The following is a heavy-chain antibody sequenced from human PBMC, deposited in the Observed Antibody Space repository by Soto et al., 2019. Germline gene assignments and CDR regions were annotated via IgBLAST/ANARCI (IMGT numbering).Heavy chain of an antibody. D-gene: IGHD6-19*01. CDR1: GFTFSSCA. CDR3: ARRVAAFYVTATIAFYYYGMDV. Sequence: PGGSLRLSCAVSGFTFSSCAMHWVCQAPGKGMGWVAVISYDGSNKYYADSVKDRFTISRDNSTNTQYLQMNSLRAEDRCVYYCARRVAAFYVTATIAFYYYGMDVWGQGTSVTVS. J-gene: IGHJ6*02. V-gene: IGHV3-30-3*01. CDR2: ISYDGSNK.